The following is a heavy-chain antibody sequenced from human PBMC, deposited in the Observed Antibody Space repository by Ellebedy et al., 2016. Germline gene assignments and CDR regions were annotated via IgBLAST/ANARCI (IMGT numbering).Heavy chain of an antibody. CDR3: ARDYYGSGSYSSD. CDR2: IRYDESNR. V-gene: IGHV3-30*02. D-gene: IGHD3-10*01. CDR1: GFTFSSYG. J-gene: IGHJ4*02. Sequence: GESLKISCAASGFTFSSYGMHWVRQAPGKGLEWVAFIRYDESNRFYGDSVKGRFTISRDNSRNTLFLQMNSLRAEDTAVYYCARDYYGSGSYSSDWGQGTLVTVSS.